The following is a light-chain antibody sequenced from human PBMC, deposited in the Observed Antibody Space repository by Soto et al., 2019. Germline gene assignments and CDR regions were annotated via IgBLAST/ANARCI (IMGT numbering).Light chain of an antibody. V-gene: IGLV4-69*01. J-gene: IGLJ3*02. CDR1: SGHSSYS. CDR3: QTWGTGFRV. CDR2: LSSDGSH. Sequence: QLVLTQSPSASASLGASVKLTCTLTSGHSSYSIAWHQLQPEKGPRFLMKLSSDGSHIKGDGIPDRFSGSSSGAERYLTISSLQSEDEAEHYCQTWGTGFRVFGGGTKLTVL.